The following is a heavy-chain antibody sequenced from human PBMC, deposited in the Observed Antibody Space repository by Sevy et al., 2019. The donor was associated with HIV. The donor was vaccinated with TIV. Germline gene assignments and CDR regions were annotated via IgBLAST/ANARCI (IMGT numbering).Heavy chain of an antibody. CDR2: ISDDSRYI. J-gene: IGHJ4*02. CDR3: ARDFTIFGVVSGIDY. D-gene: IGHD3-3*01. Sequence: GGSLRLSCAASGFTFRSYSMNWVRQAPGKGLEWLSSISDDSRYIYYSGSVKGRFTISRANAKSSLYLQMNSLRVEDTAIYYCARDFTIFGVVSGIDYWGQGNLVTVSS. V-gene: IGHV3-21*01. CDR1: GFTFRSYS.